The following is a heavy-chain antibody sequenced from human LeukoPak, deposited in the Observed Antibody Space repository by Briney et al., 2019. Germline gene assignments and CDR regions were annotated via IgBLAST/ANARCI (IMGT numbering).Heavy chain of an antibody. D-gene: IGHD6-13*01. V-gene: IGHV3-33*01. CDR1: GFTFSNYG. CDR3: ARDVEQQLVLNNWFDP. CDR2: IWYDGGNK. Sequence: PGGSLRLSCAASGFTFSNYGMHWVRQAPGKGLEWVAVIWYDGGNKYYADSVKGRFTISRDNSKNTLYLQMNSLRAEDTAVYYCARDVEQQLVLNNWFDPWGQGTLVTVSS. J-gene: IGHJ5*02.